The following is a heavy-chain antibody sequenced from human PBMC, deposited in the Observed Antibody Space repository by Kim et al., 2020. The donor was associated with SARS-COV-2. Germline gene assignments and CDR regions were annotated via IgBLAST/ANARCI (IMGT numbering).Heavy chain of an antibody. Sequence: SETLSLTCTVSGGSISSSSYYWGWIRQPPGKGLEWIGSIYYSGSTYYNPSLKSRVTISVDTSKNQFSLKLSSVTAADTAVYYCARDLDVVASFDYWGQGT. CDR2: IYYSGST. J-gene: IGHJ4*02. CDR3: ARDLDVVASFDY. V-gene: IGHV4-39*07. CDR1: GGSISSSSYY. D-gene: IGHD2-15*01.